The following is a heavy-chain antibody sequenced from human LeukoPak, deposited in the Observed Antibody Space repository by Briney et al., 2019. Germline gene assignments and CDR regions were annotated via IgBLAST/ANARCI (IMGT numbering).Heavy chain of an antibody. J-gene: IGHJ3*02. Sequence: ASVKVSCTASGYTFIDYYMHWVRQAPGQGLEWMGIINPRGGSTSYAQKFQGRVTMTRDTSTSTVYMELSSLSSEDTAVYYCARGGRERYSSGWTDAFDIWGQGTMVTVSS. CDR2: INPRGGST. V-gene: IGHV1-46*01. CDR3: ARGGRERYSSGWTDAFDI. D-gene: IGHD6-19*01. CDR1: GYTFIDYY.